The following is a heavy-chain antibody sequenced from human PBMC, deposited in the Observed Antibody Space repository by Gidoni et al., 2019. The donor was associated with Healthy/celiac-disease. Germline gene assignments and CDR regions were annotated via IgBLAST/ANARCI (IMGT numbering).Heavy chain of an antibody. CDR2: INHSGST. J-gene: IGHJ4*02. D-gene: IGHD3-10*01. CDR1: GGSFSGYY. Sequence: QVQLQQWGAGLLKPSETLSLTCAVYGGSFSGYYWSWIRQPPGKGLEWIGEINHSGSTNYNPSLKSRVTISVDTSKNQFSLKLSSVTAADTAVYYCARALPRGSGRFDYWGQGTLVTVSS. V-gene: IGHV4-34*01. CDR3: ARALPRGSGRFDY.